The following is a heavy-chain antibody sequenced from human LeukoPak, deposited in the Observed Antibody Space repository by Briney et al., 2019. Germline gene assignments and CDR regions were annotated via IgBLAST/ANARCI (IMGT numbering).Heavy chain of an antibody. D-gene: IGHD2-2*02. J-gene: IGHJ3*02. CDR3: ARDTYDAFDI. V-gene: IGHV4-34*01. Sequence: ASETLSLTCADYGGSFSGYYWRWIRQPPGKGLEWIGEINHSGSTNYNPSLKGRVTISVDTSKNQFSLKLSSVIAADTAVYYCARDTYDAFDIWGQGTMVTVSS. CDR2: INHSGST. CDR1: GGSFSGYY.